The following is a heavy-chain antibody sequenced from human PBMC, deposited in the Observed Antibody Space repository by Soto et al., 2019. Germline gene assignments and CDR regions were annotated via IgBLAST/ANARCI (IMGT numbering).Heavy chain of an antibody. V-gene: IGHV1-46*01. CDR2: INPSGGST. J-gene: IGHJ4*02. D-gene: IGHD2-2*01. CDR3: ARDLGYCSSTSCYPKSFFDY. CDR1: GYTFTSYY. Sequence: ASVKVSCKASGYTFTSYYMHWVRQAPGQGLEWMGIINPSGGSTSYAQKFQGRVTMTRDTSTSTVFMELSSLRSEDTAVYYCARDLGYCSSTSCYPKSFFDYWGQGTLVTVSS.